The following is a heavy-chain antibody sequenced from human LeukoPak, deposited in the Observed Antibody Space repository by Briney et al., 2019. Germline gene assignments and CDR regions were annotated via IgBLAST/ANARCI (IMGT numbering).Heavy chain of an antibody. V-gene: IGHV1-18*01. Sequence: ASVKVSCKASGYTFTRYGISWVRQAPGQGLEWRGGISAYNGNTNYAQKLQGRVTVTTDTSTSTAYMELRSLRSDDTAVYYCARDGDFWSGLGPYYFDSWGQGTLVTVSS. D-gene: IGHD3-3*01. J-gene: IGHJ4*02. CDR2: ISAYNGNT. CDR1: GYTFTRYG. CDR3: ARDGDFWSGLGPYYFDS.